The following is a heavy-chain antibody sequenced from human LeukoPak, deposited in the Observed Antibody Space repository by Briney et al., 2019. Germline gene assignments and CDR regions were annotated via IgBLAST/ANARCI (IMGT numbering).Heavy chain of an antibody. CDR3: ARTPGYDFWSGYYQRAYFDY. Sequence: PGGSLRLSCAASGFTFSSYSMNWVRQAPGKGLEWVSSISSSSSYIYYADSVKGRFTISRDNAKNSLYLQMNSLRAEDTAVYYCARTPGYDFWSGYYQRAYFDYWGQGTLVTVSS. J-gene: IGHJ4*02. V-gene: IGHV3-21*01. CDR1: GFTFSSYS. D-gene: IGHD3-3*01. CDR2: ISSSSSYI.